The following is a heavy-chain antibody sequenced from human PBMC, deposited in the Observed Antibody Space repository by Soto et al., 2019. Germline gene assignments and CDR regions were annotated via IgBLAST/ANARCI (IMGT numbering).Heavy chain of an antibody. J-gene: IGHJ4*02. CDR1: GSTFSSYS. D-gene: IGHD3-9*01. V-gene: IGHV3-7*01. CDR3: ARGSGYFDYY. CDR2: IKEDGSEK. Sequence: GGALRISYERSGSTFSSYSMNWVRQAPGKGLEWVANIKEDGSEKYYADSVKGRFTISRDNAKNSLYLQMNSLRAEDTAVYYCARGSGYFDYYWGQGTLVTVSS.